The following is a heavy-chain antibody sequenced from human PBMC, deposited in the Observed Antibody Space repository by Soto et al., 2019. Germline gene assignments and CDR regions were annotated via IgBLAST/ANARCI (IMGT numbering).Heavy chain of an antibody. CDR3: ARDKGDGSGSYSGY. V-gene: IGHV1-18*01. J-gene: IGHJ4*02. CDR2: ISAYNGNA. Sequence: QVQLVQSGAEVKKPGASVKVSCKASGYTFTSYGISWVRQAPGQGLEWMGWISAYNGNANYAQKLQGRVTVTTDTXXSTAYMELRSLRSDDTAVYYCARDKGDGSGSYSGYWGQGTLVTVSS. D-gene: IGHD3-10*01. CDR1: GYTFTSYG.